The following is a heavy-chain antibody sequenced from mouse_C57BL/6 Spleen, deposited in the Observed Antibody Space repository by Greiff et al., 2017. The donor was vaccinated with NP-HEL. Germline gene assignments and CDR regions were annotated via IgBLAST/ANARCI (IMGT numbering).Heavy chain of an antibody. CDR1: GYTFTSYW. Sequence: QVQLQQPGAELVKPGASVKMSCKASGYTFTSYWITWVKQRPGQGLEWIGDIYPGSGSPNYNEKFKSKATLTVDTSSSTAYMQISSLTSEDSAVYYCARSLLRSAWFAYWGQGTLVTVSA. D-gene: IGHD1-2*01. J-gene: IGHJ3*01. CDR2: IYPGSGSP. CDR3: ARSLLRSAWFAY. V-gene: IGHV1-55*01.